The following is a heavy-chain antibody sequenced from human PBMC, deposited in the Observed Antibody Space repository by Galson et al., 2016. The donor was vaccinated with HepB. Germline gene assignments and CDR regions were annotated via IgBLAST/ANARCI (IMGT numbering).Heavy chain of an antibody. D-gene: IGHD6-6*01. J-gene: IGHJ6*03. CDR3: ATVRRDTSSSGQFYYFYMDV. Sequence: QSGAEVKKPGESLTISCKGSGYSFPTYWIDWVRQMPGKGLEWMGIIYPGDSDTRYSESFEGQVSISADRSTGTVYLQWSSLKASDTAMYYCATVRRDTSSSGQFYYFYMDVWGIGTTVTVPS. V-gene: IGHV5-51*01. CDR2: IYPGDSDT. CDR1: GYSFPTYW.